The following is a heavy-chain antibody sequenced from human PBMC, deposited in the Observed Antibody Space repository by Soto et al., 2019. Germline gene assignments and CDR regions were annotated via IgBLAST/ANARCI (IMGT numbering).Heavy chain of an antibody. J-gene: IGHJ6*02. D-gene: IGHD1-7*01. Sequence: GESLKIPCKGSGYSFTNYWIGWVRQMSGKGLEWMGIIYPGDSDTRYSTSFQGQVTISADKSISTAYLEWSSLKASDTAMYYCSRHITGTTLYYYYYGMDVWGQGTTVTVSS. CDR1: GYSFTNYW. V-gene: IGHV5-51*01. CDR2: IYPGDSDT. CDR3: SRHITGTTLYYYYYGMDV.